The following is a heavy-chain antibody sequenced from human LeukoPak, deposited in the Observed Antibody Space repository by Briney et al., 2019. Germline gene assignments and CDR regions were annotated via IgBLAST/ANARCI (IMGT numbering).Heavy chain of an antibody. D-gene: IGHD2-15*01. CDR3: ARDDCSGGSCYWIH. V-gene: IGHV3-7*03. CDR2: IKQDGSEK. J-gene: IGHJ4*02. CDR1: GFTFSSYW. Sequence: GGSLRLSCAASGFTFSSYWMSWVRQAPGKGLEWVANIKQDGSEKYYVDSVKGRFTISRDNAKNSLYLQMNSLRAEDTAVYYCARDDCSGGSCYWIHWGQGTLVTVSS.